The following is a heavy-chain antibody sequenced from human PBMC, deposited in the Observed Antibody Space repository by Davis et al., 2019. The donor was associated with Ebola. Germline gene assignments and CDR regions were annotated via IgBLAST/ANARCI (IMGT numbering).Heavy chain of an antibody. V-gene: IGHV3-23*01. CDR1: GFTFSSYA. CDR3: AKGEANDDSNYAWGNFTSLGYFDY. J-gene: IGHJ4*02. D-gene: IGHD4-11*01. CDR2: ISGSGGST. Sequence: PGGSLRPSCAASGFTFSSYAMSWVRQAPGKGLEWVSAISGSGGSTYYADSVKGRFTIARDNSKNTLYLQMNSLRAEDTAVYYCAKGEANDDSNYAWGNFTSLGYFDYWGQGTLVTVSS.